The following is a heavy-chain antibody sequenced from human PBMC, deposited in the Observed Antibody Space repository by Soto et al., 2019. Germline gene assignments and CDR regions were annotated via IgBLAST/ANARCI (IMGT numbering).Heavy chain of an antibody. Sequence: GGSLRLSCAASGFTFSNAGMSVFRQAPGKGLEWVGRIKSKTDGGTTDYAAPVKGRFTISRDDSKNTLYLQMNSLKTEDTAVYYCTTDSSADFWSGYYAYYYYYYMDVWGKGTTVTVSS. CDR1: GFTFSNAG. D-gene: IGHD3-3*01. J-gene: IGHJ6*03. CDR2: IKSKTDGGTT. CDR3: TTDSSADFWSGYYAYYYYYYMDV. V-gene: IGHV3-15*01.